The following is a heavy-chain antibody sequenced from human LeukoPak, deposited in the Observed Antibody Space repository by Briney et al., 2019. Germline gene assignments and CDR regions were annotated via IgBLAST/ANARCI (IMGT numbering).Heavy chain of an antibody. CDR3: ARDSTPGWYPRYFDL. Sequence: PGGSLRLSCAASGFTFSSYSMNWVRQAPGKGLEWVSSISSSSSYIYYADSVKGRFTISRDNAKNSLYLQMNSLRAEDTAVYYCARDSTPGWYPRYFDLLGRGTLVTVSS. J-gene: IGHJ2*01. D-gene: IGHD6-19*01. V-gene: IGHV3-21*01. CDR1: GFTFSSYS. CDR2: ISSSSSYI.